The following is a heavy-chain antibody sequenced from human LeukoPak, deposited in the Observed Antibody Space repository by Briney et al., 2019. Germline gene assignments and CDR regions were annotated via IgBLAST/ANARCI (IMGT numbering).Heavy chain of an antibody. CDR1: GFTFSDYY. J-gene: IGHJ4*02. CDR2: ISSSGSTI. D-gene: IGHD6-19*01. CDR3: AKSSGWYPYFDY. Sequence: PGGSLRLSCAASGFTFSDYYVSWIRQAPGKGLEWVSYISSSGSTIYYADSVKGRFTISRDNAKNSLYLQMNSLRAEDTAVYYCAKSSGWYPYFDYWGQGTLVTVSS. V-gene: IGHV3-11*01.